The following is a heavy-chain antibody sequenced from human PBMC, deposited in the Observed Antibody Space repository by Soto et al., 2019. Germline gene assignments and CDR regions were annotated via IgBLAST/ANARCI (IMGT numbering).Heavy chain of an antibody. CDR2: IFPRDSDV. J-gene: IGHJ4*03. D-gene: IGHD2-21*01. Sequence: GESLKISCRASGYDFNNFWIGWVRQMPGKGLEWVGIIFPRDSDVRYSPSFQGRVTISVDKSINAAYLQWSGLKASDTAMYYCERNFDCSTTSCYIDYWGQGSPVTVYS. CDR3: ERNFDCSTTSCYIDY. CDR1: GYDFNNFW. V-gene: IGHV5-51*01.